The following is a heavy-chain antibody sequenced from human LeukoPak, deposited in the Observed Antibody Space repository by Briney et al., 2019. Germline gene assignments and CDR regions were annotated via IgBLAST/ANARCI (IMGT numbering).Heavy chain of an antibody. D-gene: IGHD6-19*01. V-gene: IGHV4-39*07. CDR1: GGSISSSSHY. Sequence: PSETLSLTCTVSGGSISSSSHYWGWIRQPPGKGLEWIGSIYYSGSTYYNPSLKSRATISVDTSKNQFSLKLSSVTAADTAVYYCVRGRYSSGWFKDKNWFDPWGQGIPVAVSS. CDR2: IYYSGST. CDR3: VRGRYSSGWFKDKNWFDP. J-gene: IGHJ5*02.